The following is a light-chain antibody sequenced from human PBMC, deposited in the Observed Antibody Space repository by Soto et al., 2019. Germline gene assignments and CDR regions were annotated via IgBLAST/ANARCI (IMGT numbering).Light chain of an antibody. J-gene: IGKJ2*01. V-gene: IGKV3-20*01. CDR3: QQYGSSPYT. CDR2: GAS. Sequence: EIVLTQSPGTLSLSPGERATLSCRASQSVSSSYLAWYQQTPGQAPRLLIYGASSRATGIPDRFSGSGSGTDFTLTISRLEPEDVAVYYCQQYGSSPYTFGQGTKLEIK. CDR1: QSVSSSY.